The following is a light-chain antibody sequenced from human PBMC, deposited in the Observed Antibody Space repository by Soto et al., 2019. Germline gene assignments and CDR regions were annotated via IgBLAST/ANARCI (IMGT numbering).Light chain of an antibody. V-gene: IGKV1D-12*01. Sequence: DIPMTQSPSSVSASVGDRVTISCRASEDFSSWLAWYQQKPGKAPELLIYGAATLQSGVPSRFSGSGSGTDFTLTINSLQPEDSATYYCQQANSFPLTFGGGTKVEIK. CDR2: GAA. CDR1: EDFSSW. CDR3: QQANSFPLT. J-gene: IGKJ4*01.